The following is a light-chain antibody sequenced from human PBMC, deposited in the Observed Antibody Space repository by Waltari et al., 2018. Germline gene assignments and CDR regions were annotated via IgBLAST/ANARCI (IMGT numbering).Light chain of an antibody. CDR1: QTVSGNY. V-gene: IGKV3-20*01. CDR2: HTA. CDR3: QEYGDTPPYT. Sequence: DIVMTQSPGTLSLSPGEEASLSCRASQTVSGNYLAWYQHNPGQTPRLLIYHTAARAAGVPGRFRGSGSGTDFTLTISRLEPEDFAVYYCQEYGDTPPYTFGQGTTVEIK. J-gene: IGKJ2*01.